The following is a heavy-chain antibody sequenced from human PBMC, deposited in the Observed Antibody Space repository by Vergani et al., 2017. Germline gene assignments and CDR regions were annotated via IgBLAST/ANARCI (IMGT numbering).Heavy chain of an antibody. CDR3: ARGSCLGGSCYKPLFDY. D-gene: IGHD2-15*01. Sequence: QVQLQESGPGLVKPSQTLSLTCTVSGGSINSHNYYWSWIRQPAGKGLEWIGRIHTSGSSNYNPSLKSRVTMSDDTSKNQFSLKLTSVTAADTAVYFCARGSCLGGSCYKPLFDYWGQGILVTVSS. CDR2: IHTSGSS. J-gene: IGHJ4*02. CDR1: GGSINSHNYY. V-gene: IGHV4-61*02.